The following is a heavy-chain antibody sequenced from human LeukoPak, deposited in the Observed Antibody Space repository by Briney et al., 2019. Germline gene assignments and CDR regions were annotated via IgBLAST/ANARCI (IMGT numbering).Heavy chain of an antibody. CDR1: GGSISSGDYY. Sequence: SQTLSLTCTVSGGSISSGDYYLSWIRQPPGKGLEWIGYIYYSGSTYYNPSLKSRVTISVDTSKNQFSLKLSSVTAADTAVYYCARDAHWGLGWFDPWGQGTLDTVSS. J-gene: IGHJ5*02. CDR3: ARDAHWGLGWFDP. V-gene: IGHV4-30-4*08. D-gene: IGHD7-27*01. CDR2: IYYSGST.